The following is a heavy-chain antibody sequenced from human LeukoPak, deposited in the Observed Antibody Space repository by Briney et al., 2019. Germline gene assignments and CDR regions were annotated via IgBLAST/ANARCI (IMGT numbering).Heavy chain of an antibody. D-gene: IGHD1-26*01. CDR2: IKQDGSEK. V-gene: IGHV3-7*01. J-gene: IGHJ4*02. Sequence: PGGSLRLSCAASGFTFSSYWMSWVRQAPGKGLEWVANIKQDGSEKYYVDSVKGRFTISRDNAKNSLYLQMNSLRAEDTAVYYCAREGWDEMEVLTGYWGQGTLVTVSS. CDR3: AREGWDEMEVLTGY. CDR1: GFTFSSYW.